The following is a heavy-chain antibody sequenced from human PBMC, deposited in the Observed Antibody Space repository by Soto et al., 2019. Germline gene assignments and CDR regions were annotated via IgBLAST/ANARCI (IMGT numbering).Heavy chain of an antibody. D-gene: IGHD3-22*01. V-gene: IGHV3-23*01. J-gene: IGHJ2*01. CDR3: AKDHYYDTSGYPSINWYFDL. Sequence: GGSLRLSCAASGFTFSSYAMSWVRQAPGKGLEWVSAISGSGGSTHYADSVKGRVTISRDNSKNTLYLQMNSLRAEDTAVYYCAKDHYYDTSGYPSINWYFDLWGRGTLVTVSS. CDR1: GFTFSSYA. CDR2: ISGSGGST.